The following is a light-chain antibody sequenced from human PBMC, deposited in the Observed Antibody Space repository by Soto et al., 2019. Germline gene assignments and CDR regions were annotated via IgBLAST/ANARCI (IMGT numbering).Light chain of an antibody. CDR3: LQYNNYPLT. V-gene: IGKV3-15*01. J-gene: IGKJ3*01. CDR2: GAF. Sequence: EIVMTQSPVTLSVSPGERATLSCRASQSVSSNLAWYQQKPGQAPSLLIYGAFTRATGIPARFSGTGSGTEFTLTISSLQPEDFATYYCLQYNNYPLTFGPGTKVDIK. CDR1: QSVSSN.